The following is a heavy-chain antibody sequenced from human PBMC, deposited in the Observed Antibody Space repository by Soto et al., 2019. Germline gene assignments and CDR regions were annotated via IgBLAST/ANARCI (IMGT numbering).Heavy chain of an antibody. D-gene: IGHD2-15*01. V-gene: IGHV4-39*02. Sequence: SETLSLTCAVSGGSMSSSAYFWAWVRQPPGKPLEWIGSVNYNGNTYYNPSLRSRVTISMDPFKNHFSLSSVTAADTAVYYCARAEDPRNFDYWGQGTLVTVSS. CDR3: ARAEDPRNFDY. CDR1: GGSMSSSAYF. J-gene: IGHJ4*02. CDR2: VNYNGNT.